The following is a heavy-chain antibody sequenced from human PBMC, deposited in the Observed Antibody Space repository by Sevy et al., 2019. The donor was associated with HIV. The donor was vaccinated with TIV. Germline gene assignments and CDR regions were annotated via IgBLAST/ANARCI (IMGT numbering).Heavy chain of an antibody. CDR1: GFSFRSYW. J-gene: IGHJ4*02. CDR3: VTDDRPSGWLFDF. D-gene: IGHD6-19*01. CDR2: INRDEIAR. V-gene: IGHV3-7*01. Sequence: GGSLRLSCAASGFSFRSYWMTWVRQAPGKGLEWVANINRDEIARNYVDSVKGRFTISRDNAKNLLYLQINSLRVDDTAVYYCVTDDRPSGWLFDFWGLGAQVTVSS.